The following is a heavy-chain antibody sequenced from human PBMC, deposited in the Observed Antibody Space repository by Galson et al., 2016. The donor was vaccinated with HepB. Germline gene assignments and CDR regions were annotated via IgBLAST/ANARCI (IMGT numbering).Heavy chain of an antibody. V-gene: IGHV3-11*04. CDR2: ISSSGSTI. CDR1: GFTFSDYY. J-gene: IGHJ4*02. Sequence: SLRLSCAASGFTFSDYYMNWVRQAPGKGPEWVSYISSSGSTIYYADSVKGRFNISRDKAKNSLFLQMNSLRDEDTAVYYCARRSRSAFDYWGQGTLVTVSS. CDR3: ARRSRSAFDY.